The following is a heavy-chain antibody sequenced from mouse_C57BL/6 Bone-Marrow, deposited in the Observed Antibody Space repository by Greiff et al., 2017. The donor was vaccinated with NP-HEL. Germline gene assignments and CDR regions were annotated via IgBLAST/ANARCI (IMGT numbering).Heavy chain of an antibody. Sequence: EVHLVESGGGLVKPGGSLKLSCAASGFTFSDYGMHWVRQAPEKGLEWVAYISSGSGTIYYADTVKGRFTISRDNAKNTLFLQMTSLRSEDTAMYYCARGYYGSSYDYAMDYWGQGTSVTVSS. CDR1: GFTFSDYG. D-gene: IGHD1-1*01. V-gene: IGHV5-17*01. CDR3: ARGYYGSSYDYAMDY. J-gene: IGHJ4*01. CDR2: ISSGSGTI.